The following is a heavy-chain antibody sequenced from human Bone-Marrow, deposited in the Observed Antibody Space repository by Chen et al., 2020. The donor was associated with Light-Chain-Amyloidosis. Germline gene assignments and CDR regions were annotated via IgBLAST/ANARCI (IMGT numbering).Heavy chain of an antibody. Sequence: EVQLEQSGPEVKKPGESLKLSCKGSGYTFPNYWIGWVRQMPGKGLEWMGVIDPDDSDARYSPSFEGQVTISADKSITTAYLQWRSLKASDTAMYYCARRRDGYNFDYWGQGTLVTVSS. D-gene: IGHD5-12*01. CDR1: GYTFPNYW. CDR3: ARRRDGYNFDY. V-gene: IGHV5-51*01. CDR2: IDPDDSDA. J-gene: IGHJ4*02.